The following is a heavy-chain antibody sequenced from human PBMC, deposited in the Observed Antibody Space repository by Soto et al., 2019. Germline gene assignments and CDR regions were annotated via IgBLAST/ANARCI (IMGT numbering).Heavy chain of an antibody. CDR1: GYTLRDLS. CDR3: ATDQGRYYGNQPPYYVCDV. V-gene: IGHV1-24*01. CDR2: FDPENGET. Sequence: ATVKVSCTLSGYTLRDLSIHWLRQAPGKGLEWMGGFDPENGETIYAQKFQGRLTLTEDTSIETAYMELSSLRSDDTAVYYCATDQGRYYGNQPPYYVCDVWGQGTMVTVSS. J-gene: IGHJ3*01. D-gene: IGHD3-10*01.